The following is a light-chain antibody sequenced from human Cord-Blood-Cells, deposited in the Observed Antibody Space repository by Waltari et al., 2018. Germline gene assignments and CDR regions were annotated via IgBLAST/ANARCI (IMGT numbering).Light chain of an antibody. CDR2: KGS. V-gene: IGKV1-5*03. J-gene: IGKJ2*01. Sequence: DIQMTRSPSTLSASVGDRVPTTCPASPSISSWLAWYQQKPGKAPKLLIYKGSSLESGVPSRFSGSGSGTEFTLTISSLQPDDFATYYCQQYNSYSYTFGQGTKLEIK. CDR3: QQYNSYSYT. CDR1: PSISSW.